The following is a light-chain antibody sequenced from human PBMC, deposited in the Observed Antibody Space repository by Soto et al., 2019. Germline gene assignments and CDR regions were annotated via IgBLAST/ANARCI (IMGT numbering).Light chain of an antibody. J-gene: IGLJ1*01. CDR1: NSNIGKNF. V-gene: IGLV1-51*01. CDR3: GTWDGSLNGGV. CDR2: DND. Sequence: QSVLTQPPSVSVAPGQKVTISCSGSNSNIGKNFVSWYQQLPGTAPKLLIYDNDKRPSGIPDRFSGSKSGSSATPGITGLQTGDEADYYCGTWDGSLNGGVFGTGTKLTVL.